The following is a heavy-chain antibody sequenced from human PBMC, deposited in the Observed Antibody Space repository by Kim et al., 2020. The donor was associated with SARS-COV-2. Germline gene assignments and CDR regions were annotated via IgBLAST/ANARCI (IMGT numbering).Heavy chain of an antibody. CDR2: IWYDGSNK. J-gene: IGHJ4*02. CDR1: GFTFSSYG. CDR3: ASNRYYYDSSGYYSLDY. Sequence: GGSLRLSCAAYGFTFSSYGMHWVRQAPGKGLEWVAVIWYDGSNKYYADSVKGRFTISRDNSKNTLYLQMNSLRAEDTAVYYCASNRYYYDSSGYYSLDYWGQGTLVTVSS. D-gene: IGHD3-22*01. V-gene: IGHV3-33*01.